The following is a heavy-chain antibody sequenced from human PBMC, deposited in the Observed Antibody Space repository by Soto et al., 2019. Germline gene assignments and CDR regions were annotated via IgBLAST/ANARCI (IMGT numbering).Heavy chain of an antibody. CDR1: GGSISSGDYY. V-gene: IGHV4-30-4*01. Sequence: QVQLQESGPGLVKPSQTLSLTCTVSGGSISSGDYYWSWIRQPPGKGLEWIGYIYYSGSTYYNPCLKSRITISVDTSKNQFSLKLSSVTAADTAVYYCARNDYGDQKPPFPDYWGQGTLVTVSS. D-gene: IGHD4-17*01. J-gene: IGHJ4*02. CDR3: ARNDYGDQKPPFPDY. CDR2: IYYSGST.